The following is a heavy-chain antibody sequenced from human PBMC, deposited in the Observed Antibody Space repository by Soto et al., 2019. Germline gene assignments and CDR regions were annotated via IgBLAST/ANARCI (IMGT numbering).Heavy chain of an antibody. V-gene: IGHV4-30-2*01. CDR3: ASSGSRGIGAFDI. CDR1: GGSISSGGYS. CDR2: IYHGST. J-gene: IGHJ3*02. D-gene: IGHD3-22*01. Sequence: QLQLQESGSGLVKASQTLSLTCAVSGGSISSGGYSWSWIRQPPGKGLEWIGYIYHGSTYYNPSLKRRFTIAIDRSRNQFSLKLSSVTAADTDVYYCASSGSRGIGAFDIWGQGTMVTVSS.